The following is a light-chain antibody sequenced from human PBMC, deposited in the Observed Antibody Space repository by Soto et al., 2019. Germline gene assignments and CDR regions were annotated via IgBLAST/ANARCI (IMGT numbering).Light chain of an antibody. V-gene: IGKV1-5*03. CDR2: KAS. CDR1: QSISSW. CDR3: QQYNSFPT. Sequence: DIQMTQSPSTLSASVGDRVTITCRASQSISSWLAWYQQKPGKAPKLLIYKASSLGSGVPSRFSGSVSGTEFSLTISSLQPDDFATYYCQQYNSFPTFGQGTKVEIK. J-gene: IGKJ1*01.